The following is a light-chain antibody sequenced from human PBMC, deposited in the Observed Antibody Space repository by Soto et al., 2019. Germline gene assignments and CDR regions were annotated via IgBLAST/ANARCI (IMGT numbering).Light chain of an antibody. CDR1: QSVDSIY. CDR3: QHHWT. Sequence: EIELTQSPGTLSLSPGEGATLSCRASQSVDSIYLAWYQQKTDQAPRLLIYGASVRATGIPDRFSGSGSGTYFTLSISRRDPKDFAVYYCQHHWTYGQETKLEIK. CDR2: GAS. J-gene: IGKJ1*01. V-gene: IGKV3-20*01.